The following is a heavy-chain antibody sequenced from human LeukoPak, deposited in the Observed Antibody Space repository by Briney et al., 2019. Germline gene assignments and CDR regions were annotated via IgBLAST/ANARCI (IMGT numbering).Heavy chain of an antibody. CDR3: AKDHGTAVAGFYY. Sequence: GGSLRLSCAAAGFSLSTYGVSWVRQPPGKGLEWVSGITGTGGSTYYADSVKGRFTVSRDTSKNTLYLQMNSLRAEDTAIYYCAKDHGTAVAGFYYWGQGALVTVSS. J-gene: IGHJ4*02. V-gene: IGHV3-23*01. D-gene: IGHD6-19*01. CDR2: ITGTGGST. CDR1: GFSLSTYG.